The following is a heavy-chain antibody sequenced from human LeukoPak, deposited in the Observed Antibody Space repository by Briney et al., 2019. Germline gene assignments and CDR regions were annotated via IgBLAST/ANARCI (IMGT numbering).Heavy chain of an antibody. D-gene: IGHD1-1*01. CDR3: AKLEN. CDR2: ITGRGDST. V-gene: IGHV3-23*01. CDR1: GFTFRSYG. Sequence: GGSLRLSCAAAGFTFRSYGMTWVRQAPGKGLEWVSSITGRGDSTYYADSVKGRFIISRDNSKNTLYLQVNSLRAEDTAIYYCAKLENWGQGTLVTVSS. J-gene: IGHJ4*02.